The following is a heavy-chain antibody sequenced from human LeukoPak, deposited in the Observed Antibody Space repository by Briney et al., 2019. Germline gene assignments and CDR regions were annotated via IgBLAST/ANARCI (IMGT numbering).Heavy chain of an antibody. V-gene: IGHV3-43*02. CDR3: AKDADTANPDY. Sequence: GGSLRLSCAASGFTLDDYAMYWVRQAPGKGLEWVSLISGDGGSTYYADSVKGRFTISRDNSKNSLYLQMNSLRSEDTALYYCAKDADTANPDYWGQGTLVTVSS. CDR2: ISGDGGST. CDR1: GFTLDDYA. J-gene: IGHJ4*02. D-gene: IGHD5-18*01.